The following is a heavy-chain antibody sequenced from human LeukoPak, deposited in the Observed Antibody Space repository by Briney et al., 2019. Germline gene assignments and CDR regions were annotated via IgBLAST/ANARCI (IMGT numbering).Heavy chain of an antibody. V-gene: IGHV3-66*02. CDR3: ASKPNYEHYYYGMDV. Sequence: GGSLRLSCAASGFTVSSNYMSWVRQAPGKGLEWVSVIYSGGSTYYADSVKGRFTISRDNSKNTLYLQMNSLRAEDTAVYYCASKPNYEHYYYGMDVWGQGTTVTVSS. D-gene: IGHD1-7*01. CDR1: GFTVSSNY. CDR2: IYSGGST. J-gene: IGHJ6*02.